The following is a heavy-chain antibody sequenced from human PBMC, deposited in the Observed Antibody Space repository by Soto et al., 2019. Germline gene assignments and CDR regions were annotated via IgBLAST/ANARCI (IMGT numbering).Heavy chain of an antibody. V-gene: IGHV4-34*01. CDR2: INHSGST. J-gene: IGHJ4*02. D-gene: IGHD5-12*01. CDR1: GRSFRGYY. Sequence: SETLSLTCAVYGRSFRGYYWSWIRQPPGKGLEWIGEINHSGSTNYNPSLKSRVTISVDTSKNQFSLKLSSVTAADTAVYYCARWEVATIGGGDFDYWGQGTLVTVSS. CDR3: ARWEVATIGGGDFDY.